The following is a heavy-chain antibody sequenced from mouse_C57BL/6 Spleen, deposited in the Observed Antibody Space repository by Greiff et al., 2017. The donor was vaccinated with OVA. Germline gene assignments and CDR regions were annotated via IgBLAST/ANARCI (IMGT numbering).Heavy chain of an antibody. CDR3: TRWTNGDGGVAY. CDR1: GYTFTSYW. CDR2: IYPGSSGT. D-gene: IGHD4-1*01. Sequence: VQLQQPGAVLAKPGASVKMSCKTSGYTFTSYWITWVKQRPGQGLEWIGDIYPGSSGTSYNEKFKGKATLTVVTAASTAYMELLSLTNENSAVYDGTRWTNGDGGVAYWGQGTPVTVSA. J-gene: IGHJ3*01. V-gene: IGHV1-5*01.